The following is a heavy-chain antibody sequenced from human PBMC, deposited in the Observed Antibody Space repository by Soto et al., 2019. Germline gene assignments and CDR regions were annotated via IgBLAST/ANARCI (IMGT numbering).Heavy chain of an antibody. Sequence: QVQLQESGPGLVKPSQTLSLTCTVSGGSISSGGYYWSWIRQHPGKGLEWIGYIHYSGNTLYNPSLKSRVTMSVDTSKNQVSLKLSSVTAADTAVYYCAKAIGIDFSWFDPWGQGTLVSVSS. CDR2: IHYSGNT. V-gene: IGHV4-31*03. D-gene: IGHD3-3*01. CDR1: GGSISSGGYY. CDR3: AKAIGIDFSWFDP. J-gene: IGHJ5*02.